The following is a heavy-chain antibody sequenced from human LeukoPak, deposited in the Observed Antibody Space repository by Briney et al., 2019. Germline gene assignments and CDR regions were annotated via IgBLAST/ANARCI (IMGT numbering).Heavy chain of an antibody. CDR3: ARDQVVGNGPYYYYMDV. Sequence: GGSLRLSCAASGFTFSSYGMHWVRQAPGKGLEWVAVISYDGSNKYYADSVKGRFTISRDNSKNTLYLQMNSLRAEDTAVYYCARDQVVGNGPYYYYMDVWGKGTTVTVSS. J-gene: IGHJ6*03. V-gene: IGHV3-30*03. CDR1: GFTFSSYG. CDR2: ISYDGSNK. D-gene: IGHD2-21*01.